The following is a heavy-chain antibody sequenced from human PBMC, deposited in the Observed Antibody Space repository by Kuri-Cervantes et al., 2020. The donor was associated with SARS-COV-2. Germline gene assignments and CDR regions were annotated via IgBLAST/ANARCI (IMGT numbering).Heavy chain of an antibody. Sequence: ASVKVSCKASGYTFTSYAMHWVRQAPGQRLEWMGWINAGNGNTKYSQKFQGRVTITADESTSTAYMELSSLRSEDTAVYYCAKDLSAGYSYGYYFDYWGQGTLVTVSS. CDR3: AKDLSAGYSYGYYFDY. CDR2: INAGNGNT. CDR1: GYTFTSYA. V-gene: IGHV1-3*01. D-gene: IGHD5-18*01. J-gene: IGHJ4*02.